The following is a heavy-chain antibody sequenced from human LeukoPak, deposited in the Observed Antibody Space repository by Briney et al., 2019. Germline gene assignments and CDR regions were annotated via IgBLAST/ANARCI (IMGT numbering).Heavy chain of an antibody. Sequence: SETLSLTCTVSGGSISSSSYYSGWIRQPPGKGLEWIGSIYYSGSTYYNPSLKSRVTISVDTSKNQFSLKLSSVTAADTAVYYCARSFQWLRSGYFQHWGQGTLVTVSS. V-gene: IGHV4-39*01. CDR1: GGSISSSSYY. J-gene: IGHJ1*01. CDR2: IYYSGST. CDR3: ARSFQWLRSGYFQH. D-gene: IGHD6-19*01.